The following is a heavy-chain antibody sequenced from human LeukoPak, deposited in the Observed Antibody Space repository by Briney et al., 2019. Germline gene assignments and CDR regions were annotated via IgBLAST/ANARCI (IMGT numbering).Heavy chain of an antibody. CDR2: IYYSGST. Sequence: PSETLSLTCAVYGGSFSSYYWSWIRQPAGKGLEWIGRIYYSGSTNYNPSLKSRVTISVDTSKNHFSLKLSSVTAADTAVYYCARLRGGDYSSYNWFDPWGQGTLVTVSS. CDR1: GGSFSSYY. D-gene: IGHD2-21*02. V-gene: IGHV4-59*10. CDR3: ARLRGGDYSSYNWFDP. J-gene: IGHJ5*02.